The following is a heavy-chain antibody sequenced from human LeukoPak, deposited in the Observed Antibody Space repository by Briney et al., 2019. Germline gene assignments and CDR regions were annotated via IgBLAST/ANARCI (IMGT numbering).Heavy chain of an antibody. Sequence: GGSLRLSCAASGFTFSSYAMHWVRQAPGKGLEHVSSISSNGGTTYYANSVKGRFTISRDNSKNTLYLQMVSLRAEDTAVYYCERGLFGSSYSSGWYLMGYSGQGTLVPVSS. J-gene: IGHJ4*02. CDR1: GFTFSSYA. D-gene: IGHD6-19*01. CDR3: ERGLFGSSYSSGWYLMGY. CDR2: ISSNGGTT. V-gene: IGHV3-64*01.